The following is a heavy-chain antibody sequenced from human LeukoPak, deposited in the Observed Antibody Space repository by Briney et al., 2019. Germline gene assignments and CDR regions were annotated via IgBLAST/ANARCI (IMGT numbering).Heavy chain of an antibody. J-gene: IGHJ3*02. D-gene: IGHD1-14*01. CDR1: GYTFTSYY. CDR3: AREDGNDAFDI. Sequence: GASVKVSCKASGYTFTSYYMHWVRQAPGQGLEWMGIINPSGGSTSYAQKFQGRVTMTRDMSTSTVYMELSSLRSEDTAVYYCAREDGNDAFDIWGQGTMVTVSS. V-gene: IGHV1-46*01. CDR2: INPSGGST.